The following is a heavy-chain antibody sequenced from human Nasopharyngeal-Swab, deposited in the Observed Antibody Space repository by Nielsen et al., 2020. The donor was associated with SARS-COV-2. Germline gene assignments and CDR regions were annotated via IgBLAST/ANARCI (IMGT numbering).Heavy chain of an antibody. Sequence: GESLKISCAASGFTFSSYAMHWVRQAPGKGLEWVAVISYDGSNKYYADSVKGRFTISRDNSKNTLYLQMNSLRAGEKGVYYCARGSSGFYFPDYWGQGNLVTVSS. CDR3: ARGSSGFYFPDY. J-gene: IGHJ4*02. CDR2: ISYDGSNK. V-gene: IGHV3-30*04. D-gene: IGHD3-22*01. CDR1: GFTFSSYA.